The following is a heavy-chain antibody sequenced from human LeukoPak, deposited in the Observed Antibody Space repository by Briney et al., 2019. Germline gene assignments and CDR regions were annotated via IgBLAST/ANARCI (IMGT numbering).Heavy chain of an antibody. Sequence: SVKVSCKASGGTFSSHAISWVRQAPGQGLEWMGGIIPIFGTANYAQKFQGRVTITADESTSTAYMELSSLRSEDTAVYYCARDRDYYDSSGYYHSFDPWGQGTLVTVSS. V-gene: IGHV1-69*13. CDR2: IIPIFGTA. CDR3: ARDRDYYDSSGYYHSFDP. J-gene: IGHJ5*02. D-gene: IGHD3-22*01. CDR1: GGTFSSHA.